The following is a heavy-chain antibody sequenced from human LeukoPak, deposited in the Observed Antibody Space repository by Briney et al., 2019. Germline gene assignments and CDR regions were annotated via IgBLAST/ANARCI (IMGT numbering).Heavy chain of an antibody. Sequence: GGSLRLSCAASGFAFSSYAMSWVRQSPGKGLEWVSAISGSGGSTYYADSVKGRFTISRDNSKNTLYLQMNSLRAEDTAVYYCAKGNGYCSGGSCYSHDAFDIWGQGTMVTVSS. J-gene: IGHJ3*02. D-gene: IGHD2-15*01. CDR3: AKGNGYCSGGSCYSHDAFDI. V-gene: IGHV3-23*01. CDR2: ISGSGGST. CDR1: GFAFSSYA.